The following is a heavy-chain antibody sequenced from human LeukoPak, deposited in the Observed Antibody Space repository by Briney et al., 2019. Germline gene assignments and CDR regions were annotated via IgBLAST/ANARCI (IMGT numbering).Heavy chain of an antibody. Sequence: GGSLRLSCAASGFRFSHYGMSWVRQAPGKGLEWVSGISESGDNTYYADSVKGRFTISRDNSKDTLFLQMNSLRGEDTAVYYCAQGLYYFDYWGKGTTVTVSS. CDR1: GFRFSHYG. CDR3: AQGLYYFDY. V-gene: IGHV3-23*01. CDR2: ISESGDNT. J-gene: IGHJ4*03. D-gene: IGHD4/OR15-4a*01.